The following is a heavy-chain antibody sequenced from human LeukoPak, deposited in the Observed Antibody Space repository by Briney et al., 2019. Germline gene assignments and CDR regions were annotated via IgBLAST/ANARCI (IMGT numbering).Heavy chain of an antibody. CDR2: TRGNGET. V-gene: IGHV3-23*01. D-gene: IGHD3-16*01. Sequence: GGSLRLSCAASVLSFSSFAMSWVRQGPARGLEWVSSTRGNGETFYADSVKGRFTLSSDSSRNTVYFQLNNLRVEDTAIYYCATASWVSSTDAVRWGQGTLVTVSS. CDR1: VLSFSSFA. J-gene: IGHJ4*02. CDR3: ATASWVSSTDAVR.